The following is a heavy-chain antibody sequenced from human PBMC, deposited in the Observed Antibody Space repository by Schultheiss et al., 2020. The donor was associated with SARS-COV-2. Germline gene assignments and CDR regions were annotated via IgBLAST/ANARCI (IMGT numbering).Heavy chain of an antibody. Sequence: GGSLRLSCAASGFTFSSYSMNWVRQAPGKGLEWVSSISSTGGTTYYADSVKGRFTISRDNSKNTLYLQMNSLRAEDTAIYYCAKGVLGYCSSTSCYTPSSPYRGRGYYFDYWGQGTLVTVSS. J-gene: IGHJ4*02. CDR1: GFTFSSYS. V-gene: IGHV3-23*01. CDR2: ISSTGGTT. D-gene: IGHD2-2*02. CDR3: AKGVLGYCSSTSCYTPSSPYRGRGYYFDY.